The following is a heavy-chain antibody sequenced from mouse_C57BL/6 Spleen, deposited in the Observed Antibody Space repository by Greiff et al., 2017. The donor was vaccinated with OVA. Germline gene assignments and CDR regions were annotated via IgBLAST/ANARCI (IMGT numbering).Heavy chain of an antibody. CDR2: INPGSGGT. CDR3: ASPANWDRAWFAY. CDR1: GYAFTNYL. D-gene: IGHD4-1*01. J-gene: IGHJ3*01. Sequence: VQLQQSGAELVRPGPSVKVSCKASGYAFTNYLIEWVKQRPGQGLEWIGVINPGSGGTNYNEKFKGKATLTADKSSSTAYMQLSSLTSEDSAVYFCASPANWDRAWFAYWGQGTLVTVSA. V-gene: IGHV1-54*01.